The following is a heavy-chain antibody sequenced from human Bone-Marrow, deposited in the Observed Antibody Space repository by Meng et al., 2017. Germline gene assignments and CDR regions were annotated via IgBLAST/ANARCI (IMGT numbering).Heavy chain of an antibody. CDR1: GFTFDDYA. V-gene: IGHV3-9*01. CDR2: ISWNSGSI. D-gene: IGHD3-16*02. CDR3: ARVPYDYVWGSYHQYYFDY. Sequence: GGSLRLSCAASGFTFDDYAMHWVRQAPGKGLEWVSGISWNSGSIGYADSVKGRFTISRDNAKNSLYLQMNSLRAEDTAVYYCARVPYDYVWGSYHQYYFDYWGQGTLVTVSS. J-gene: IGHJ4*02.